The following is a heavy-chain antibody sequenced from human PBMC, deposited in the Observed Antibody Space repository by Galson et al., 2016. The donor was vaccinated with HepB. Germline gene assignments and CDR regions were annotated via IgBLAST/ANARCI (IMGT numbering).Heavy chain of an antibody. Sequence: SLRLSCAGSGFRFSDYRMNWFRRAPGKGLEWISSLDGSGTWQLYSDSLQGRFTISSHNGKNTVFLQMNDLTPQDTAIYYCARGQGGFQGFVHWAQGTLVTVSS. CDR1: GFRFSDYR. CDR3: ARGQGGFQGFVH. J-gene: IGHJ5*02. V-gene: IGHV3-21*01. D-gene: IGHD5-12*01. CDR2: LDGSGTWQ.